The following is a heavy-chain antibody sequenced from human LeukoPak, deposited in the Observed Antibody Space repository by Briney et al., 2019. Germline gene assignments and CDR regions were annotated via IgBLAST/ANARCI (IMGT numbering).Heavy chain of an antibody. CDR3: ASCYTSNFPFDY. J-gene: IGHJ4*02. Sequence: ASVKVSFKASGYTFTGYYMHWVRQAPGQGLEWMGWINPNSGCTNYAQKCQGSVTMTRDTSISTAYMELSRLRSDDTAVYYCASCYTSNFPFDYWGQGTLVTVSS. D-gene: IGHD2-2*02. CDR2: INPNSGCT. V-gene: IGHV1-2*02. CDR1: GYTFTGYY.